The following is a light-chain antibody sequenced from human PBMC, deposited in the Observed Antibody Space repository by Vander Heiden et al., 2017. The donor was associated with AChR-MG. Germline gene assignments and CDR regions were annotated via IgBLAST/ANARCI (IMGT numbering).Light chain of an antibody. CDR1: QSISIW. CDR2: KAS. V-gene: IGKV1-5*03. CDR3: QQSNSYPYT. J-gene: IGKJ2*01. Sequence: DIQMTQSPSTLSASVGDRVTITCRASQSISIWLAWYQQKPGKAPNLLIYKASNLEGGVPSRFSGSGSGTDFTLTISSLQPDDFATYYCQQSNSYPYTFGQGTKLEIK.